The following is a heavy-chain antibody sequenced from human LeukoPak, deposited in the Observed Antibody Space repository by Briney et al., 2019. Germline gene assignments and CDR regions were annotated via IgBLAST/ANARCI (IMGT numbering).Heavy chain of an antibody. D-gene: IGHD3-10*01. J-gene: IGHJ3*02. CDR2: IKSKTDGGTT. CDR1: GFTFSNAW. V-gene: IGHV3-15*01. Sequence: GGSLRLSCAASGFTFSNAWMSWVRQAPGKGLEWVGRIKSKTDGGTTDYAAPVKGRFTISRDDSKNTLYLQMNSLKTEDTAVYYCTTASGLWFGELNDAFDIWGQGTMVTVSS. CDR3: TTASGLWFGELNDAFDI.